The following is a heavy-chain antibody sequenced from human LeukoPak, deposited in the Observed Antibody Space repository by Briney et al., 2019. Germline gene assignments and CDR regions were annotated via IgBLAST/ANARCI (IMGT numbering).Heavy chain of an antibody. V-gene: IGHV1-18*01. CDR2: ISAYNGNT. CDR3: ARAKPFTIFGVVITDWFDP. J-gene: IGHJ5*02. Sequence: ASVKVSCKASGYTFTSYGISWVRQAPGQGLEWMGWISAYNGNTNYAQKLQGRVTMTTDTSTSTAYMELRSLRSDDTAVYYCARAKPFTIFGVVITDWFDPWGQGTLVTVSS. CDR1: GYTFTSYG. D-gene: IGHD3-3*01.